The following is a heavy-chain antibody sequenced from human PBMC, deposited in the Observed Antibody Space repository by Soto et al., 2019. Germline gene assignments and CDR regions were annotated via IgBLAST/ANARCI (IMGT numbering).Heavy chain of an antibody. CDR3: AKEQVRYETTRTEFDS. CDR1: GFTFDDYT. J-gene: IGHJ4*02. Sequence: EVQLVESGGAWVQSGRSLRLSCAASGFTFDDYTVHWVRQAPGKGLEWDSGISWNSGTSGYADSVKGRFSISRDNAQNFLYMQMNSLSVEDTAFYYCAKEQVRYETTRTEFDSWGEGTLVTGST. D-gene: IGHD3-10*01. V-gene: IGHV3-9*01. CDR2: ISWNSGTS.